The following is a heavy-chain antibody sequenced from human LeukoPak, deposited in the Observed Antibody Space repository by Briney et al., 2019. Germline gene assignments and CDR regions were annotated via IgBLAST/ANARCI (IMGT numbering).Heavy chain of an antibody. V-gene: IGHV2-5*02. CDR2: IYWDDDK. CDR1: GFALSTSGVG. Sequence: SGPTLVNPTQTLTLTCSFSGFALSTSGVGVGWVRQPPGKALEWLALIYWDDDKRYSPSLKSRLSITKDTSKNQVVLTMTNMDPVDTATYYCAHMSPLDAFDIWGQGTKVTVSS. CDR3: AHMSPLDAFDI. J-gene: IGHJ3*02.